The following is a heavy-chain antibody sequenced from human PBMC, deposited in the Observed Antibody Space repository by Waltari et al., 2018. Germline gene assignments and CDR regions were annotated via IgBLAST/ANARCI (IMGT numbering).Heavy chain of an antibody. V-gene: IGHV4-4*02. CDR3: AGGRGSSWYRGYFDY. CDR2: IYQSGST. CDR1: GGSISSSNW. J-gene: IGHJ4*02. D-gene: IGHD6-13*01. Sequence: QVQLQESGPGLVKPSGTLSLTCAVSGGSISSSNWWSWVRQPPGEGLEWIGAIYQSGSTYYTPSPKSRVTISVDTSKIQFSLKLSSVTAADTAVYYCAGGRGSSWYRGYFDYWGQGTLVTVSS.